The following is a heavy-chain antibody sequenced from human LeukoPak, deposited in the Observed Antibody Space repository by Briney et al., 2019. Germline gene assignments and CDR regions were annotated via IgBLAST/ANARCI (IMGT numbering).Heavy chain of an antibody. D-gene: IGHD3-9*01. CDR1: GFTFSSYW. V-gene: IGHV3-74*01. Sequence: GGSLRLSCAASGFTFSSYWIHWVRQAPGKGLVWVLRINSDGSSTSYADSVKGRFTISRDNAKNTLYLQMNSLRAEDTAVYYCAREGYDILTGYYLGLDYWGQGTLVTVSS. J-gene: IGHJ4*02. CDR3: AREGYDILTGYYLGLDY. CDR2: INSDGSST.